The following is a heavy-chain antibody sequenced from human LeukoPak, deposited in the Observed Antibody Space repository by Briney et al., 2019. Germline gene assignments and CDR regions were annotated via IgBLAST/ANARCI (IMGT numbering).Heavy chain of an antibody. CDR3: ARIVGATGALDY. Sequence: GGSLRLSCAASGFTFSSYSMNWVRQAPGKGLEWVSSISSSSSYIYYADSVKGRFTISRDNAKNSLYLQMNSLRAEDTAAYYCARIVGATGALDYWGQGTLVTVSS. CDR1: GFTFSSYS. V-gene: IGHV3-21*01. CDR2: ISSSSSYI. D-gene: IGHD1-26*01. J-gene: IGHJ4*02.